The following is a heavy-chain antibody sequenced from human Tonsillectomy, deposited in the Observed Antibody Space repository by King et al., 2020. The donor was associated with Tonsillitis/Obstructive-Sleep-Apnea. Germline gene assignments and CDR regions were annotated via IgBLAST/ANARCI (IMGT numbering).Heavy chain of an antibody. J-gene: IGHJ5*02. V-gene: IGHV4-59*08. D-gene: IGHD4-11*01. CDR1: GGSISSYY. CDR3: AKHDYSNYSWFDP. CDR2: IYYSGST. Sequence: VQLQESGPGLVKPSETLSLTCTVSGGSISSYYWSWIRQPPGKGLEWIGYIYYSGSTNYNPSLKSRVTISVDTSKNQLSLKLSSVTAADTAVYYCAKHDYSNYSWFDPWGQGTEVTVSS.